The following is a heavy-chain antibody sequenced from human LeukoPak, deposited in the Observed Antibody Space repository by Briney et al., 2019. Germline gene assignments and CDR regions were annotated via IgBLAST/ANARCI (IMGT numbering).Heavy chain of an antibody. CDR3: ASGLNSRSSSC. CDR1: GYTFTGYY. CDR2: INPNSGGT. D-gene: IGHD6-13*01. V-gene: IGHV1-2*02. J-gene: IGHJ4*02. Sequence: ASVKVSCKASGYTFTGYYMHWVRQAPGQGLEWMGWINPNSGGTNYAQKFQGRVTMTTDTTVSTAYMELSGLKSDDTAVYYCASGLNSRSSSCWGQGTRVTVSS.